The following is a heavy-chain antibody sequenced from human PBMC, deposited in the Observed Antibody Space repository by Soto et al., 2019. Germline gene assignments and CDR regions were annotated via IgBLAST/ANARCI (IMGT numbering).Heavy chain of an antibody. D-gene: IGHD6-13*01. V-gene: IGHV1-69*02. CDR2: VIPIFDVT. Sequence: QVQLAQSGSEVKKPGSSVKVSCKASGGTFSIYTISWVRQAPGQGLEWMGRVIPIFDVTSYAQRFQGRVTITADKSTTTAYMELSSLRSEDTAVYYCARDRDNSNWPNFDYWGQGTLVTVSS. CDR3: ARDRDNSNWPNFDY. CDR1: GGTFSIYT. J-gene: IGHJ4*02.